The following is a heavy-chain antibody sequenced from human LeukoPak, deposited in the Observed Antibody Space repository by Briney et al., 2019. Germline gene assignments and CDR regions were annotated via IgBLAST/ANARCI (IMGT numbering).Heavy chain of an antibody. Sequence: GGSLRLSCAASGFTFSSYAMSWVRQAPGKGLEWVSAISGSGGSTYYADSVKGRFTISRDNSKNTLYLQMNSLRAEDTAVYYCARMVVAATTYYFDYWGQGTLVTVSS. V-gene: IGHV3-23*01. CDR3: ARMVVAATTYYFDY. D-gene: IGHD2-15*01. CDR2: ISGSGGST. J-gene: IGHJ4*02. CDR1: GFTFSSYA.